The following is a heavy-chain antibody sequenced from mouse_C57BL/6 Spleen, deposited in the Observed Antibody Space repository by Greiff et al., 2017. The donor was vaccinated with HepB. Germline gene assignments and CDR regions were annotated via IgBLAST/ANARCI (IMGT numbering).Heavy chain of an antibody. CDR3: AREGLYGYDGDWYFDV. Sequence: VQGVESDAELVKPGASVKISCKVSGYTFTDHTIHWMKQRPEQGLEWIGYIYPRDGSTKYNEKFKGKATLTADKSSSTAYMQLNSLTSEDSAVYFCAREGLYGYDGDWYFDVWGTGTTVTVSS. CDR2: IYPRDGST. V-gene: IGHV1-78*01. CDR1: GYTFTDHT. J-gene: IGHJ1*03. D-gene: IGHD2-2*01.